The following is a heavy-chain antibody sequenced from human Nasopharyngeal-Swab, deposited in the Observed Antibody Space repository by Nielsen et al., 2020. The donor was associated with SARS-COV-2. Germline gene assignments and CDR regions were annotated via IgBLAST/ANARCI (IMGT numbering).Heavy chain of an antibody. D-gene: IGHD3-10*01. CDR1: GASISRGYY. Sequence: GSLRLSCTVSGASISRGYYWGWIRQPPGKGLEWIGTIFHSGDANYTPSLKSRVTISVDTSKNQFSLKLTSVTAADTAVYYCAREWFGDYRFDPWGQGTLVTVSS. CDR3: AREWFGDYRFDP. V-gene: IGHV4-38-2*02. CDR2: IFHSGDA. J-gene: IGHJ5*02.